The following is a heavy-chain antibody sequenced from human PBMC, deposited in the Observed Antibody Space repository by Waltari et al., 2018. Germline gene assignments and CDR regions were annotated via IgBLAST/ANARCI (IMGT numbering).Heavy chain of an antibody. CDR3: ARDPTGDWYFDL. CDR2: IKQDGSER. V-gene: IGHV3-7*01. D-gene: IGHD3-10*01. J-gene: IGHJ2*01. Sequence: EVQLVESGGGLVQPGGSLRLSCAASGFTFSRYWMNWVRQAPGKGLEWVANIKQDGSERYYVDSLKGRFTISRDNAENSLYLQMNSLRAEDTAVYYCARDPTGDWYFDLWGRGTLVTVSS. CDR1: GFTFSRYW.